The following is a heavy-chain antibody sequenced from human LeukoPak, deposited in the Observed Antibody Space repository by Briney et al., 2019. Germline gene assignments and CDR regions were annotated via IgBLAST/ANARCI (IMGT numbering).Heavy chain of an antibody. CDR1: GFTFSSYW. Sequence: GGPLRLSCAASGFTFSSYWMLWVRQAPGEGLVWVSRINSDASSTSYVDSVKGRFTISRDNAKNTLYLQMNSLRAEDTAVYYCARDWGYSYGYALDYWGQGTLVTVSS. CDR2: INSDASST. D-gene: IGHD5-18*01. J-gene: IGHJ4*02. V-gene: IGHV3-74*01. CDR3: ARDWGYSYGYALDY.